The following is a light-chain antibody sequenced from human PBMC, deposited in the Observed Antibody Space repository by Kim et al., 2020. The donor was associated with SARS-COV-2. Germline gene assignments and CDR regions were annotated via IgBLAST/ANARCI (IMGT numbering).Light chain of an antibody. CDR1: QDITNY. Sequence: DIQLTQSPSSLSASVGDRVTITCQASQDITNYLNWYQQKLERAPKLLIYDASNLETGVPSRFSGSGSGTHFTFTISSLQPEDIATYYCQQYDKIPGTFGQGTRLEIK. CDR2: DAS. CDR3: QQYDKIPGT. J-gene: IGKJ5*01. V-gene: IGKV1-33*01.